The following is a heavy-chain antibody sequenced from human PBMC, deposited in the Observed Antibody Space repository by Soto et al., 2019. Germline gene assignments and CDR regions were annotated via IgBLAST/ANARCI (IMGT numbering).Heavy chain of an antibody. CDR3: ARDLWSSGWYRSDAFDI. Sequence: GGSLRLSCAASGFTVSSNYMSWVRQAPGKGLEWVSVIYSGGSTYYADSVKGRFTISRDNSKNTLYLQMNSLRAEDTAVYYCARDLWSSGWYRSDAFDIWGQGTMVTVSS. CDR1: GFTVSSNY. J-gene: IGHJ3*02. D-gene: IGHD6-19*01. CDR2: IYSGGST. V-gene: IGHV3-53*01.